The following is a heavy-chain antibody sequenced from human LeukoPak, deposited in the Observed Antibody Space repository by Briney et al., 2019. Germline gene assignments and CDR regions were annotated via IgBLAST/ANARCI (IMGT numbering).Heavy chain of an antibody. CDR2: IYYSGTT. Sequence: SQTLSLTCTVSGGSISSGDYFWRWIRQPPGKGLEWIGYIYYSGTTYYNPSLKSRVTISVDTSKNQFSLKLSSVTAADTAVYYCARGGSFPNYFDYWGQGTLVTVSS. CDR1: GGSISSGDYF. D-gene: IGHD1-26*01. J-gene: IGHJ4*02. CDR3: ARGGSFPNYFDY. V-gene: IGHV4-30-4*01.